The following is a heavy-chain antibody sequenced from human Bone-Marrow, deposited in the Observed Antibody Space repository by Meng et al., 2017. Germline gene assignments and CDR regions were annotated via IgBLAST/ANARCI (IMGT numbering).Heavy chain of an antibody. J-gene: IGHJ4*02. V-gene: IGHV4-34*01. Sequence: QVRLHQLRAGRFKPSETVSLSFVVSGGPFSDYYWSWLRQPPGKGLEWTGEINHSGGTNYNPSLESRATISVDTSQNNLSLKLSSVTAADSAVYYCARGATTMAHDFDYWGQGTLVTVSS. CDR1: GGPFSDYY. D-gene: IGHD4-11*01. CDR3: ARGATTMAHDFDY. CDR2: INHSGGT.